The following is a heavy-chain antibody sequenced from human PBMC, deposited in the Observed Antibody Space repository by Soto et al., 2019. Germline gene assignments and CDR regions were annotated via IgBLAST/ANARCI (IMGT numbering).Heavy chain of an antibody. Sequence: SGPTLVNTTQTLTLTCTFSGFSLSTSGMCVSWIRQPPGKALEWLALIDWDDDKYYSTSLKTRLTISKDTSKNQVVLTMTNMDPVDTATYYCARIFMVRGYYYYGMDVWGQGTTVTVSS. D-gene: IGHD3-10*01. J-gene: IGHJ6*02. CDR3: ARIFMVRGYYYYGMDV. V-gene: IGHV2-70*01. CDR2: IDWDDDK. CDR1: GFSLSTSGMC.